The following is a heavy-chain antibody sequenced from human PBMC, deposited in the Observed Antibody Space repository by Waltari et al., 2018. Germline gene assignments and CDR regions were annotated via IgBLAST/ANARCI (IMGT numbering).Heavy chain of an antibody. CDR1: GVSLRDSY. J-gene: IGHJ1*01. Sequence: QVELQQWGAGLLRPSETLSLTCAVYGVSLRDSYWTWIPQPLGKGLEWIGENNLGEVTYYNPSLEGRVTILLDKSKNQFSLHLVSVTAADTARYYCVTGPRDKWVGRYSGEFFHHWGPGTLVTVSS. V-gene: IGHV4-34*02. CDR3: VTGPRDKWVGRYSGEFFHH. D-gene: IGHD6-19*01. CDR2: NNLGEVT.